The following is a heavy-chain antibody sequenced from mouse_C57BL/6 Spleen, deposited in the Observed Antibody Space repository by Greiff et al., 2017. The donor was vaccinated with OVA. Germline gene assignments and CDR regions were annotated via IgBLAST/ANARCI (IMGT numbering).Heavy chain of an antibody. CDR3: ARDGNSWYFDV. J-gene: IGHJ1*03. D-gene: IGHD2-1*01. CDR1: GFTFSDYY. V-gene: IGHV5-16*01. CDR2: INYDGSST. Sequence: EVHLVESEGGLVQPGSSMKLSCTASGFTFSDYYMAWVRQGPEKGLEWVANINYDGSSTYYLDSLKSRFIISRDNAKKILYLQMSSLKSEDTATYYCARDGNSWYFDVWGTGTTVTVSS.